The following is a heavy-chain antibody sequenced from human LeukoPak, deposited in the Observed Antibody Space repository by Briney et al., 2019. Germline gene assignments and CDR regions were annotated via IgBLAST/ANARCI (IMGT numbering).Heavy chain of an antibody. CDR3: ARQDIVVVPAATPLIV. V-gene: IGHV4-39*01. J-gene: IGHJ4*02. D-gene: IGHD2-2*01. CDR2: IYYSGST. CDR1: GGSISSSSYY. Sequence: SETLSLTCTVSGGSISSSSYYWGWIRQPPGKGLEWIGSIYYSGSTYYNPSLKSRVTISVDTSKNQFSLKLSSVTAADTAVYYCARQDIVVVPAATPLIVWGQGTLVTVSS.